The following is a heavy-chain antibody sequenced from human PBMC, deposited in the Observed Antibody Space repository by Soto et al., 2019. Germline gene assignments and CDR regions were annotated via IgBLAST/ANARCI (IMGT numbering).Heavy chain of an antibody. CDR2: IIPIFGTA. V-gene: IGHV1-69*12. CDR1: GGTFSSYA. D-gene: IGHD2-21*02. J-gene: IGHJ5*02. CDR3: ASEGYCGGYCYSAFDP. Sequence: QVQLVQSGAEVKKPGSSVKVSCKASGGTFSSYAISWVRQAPGQGLEWMGGIIPIFGTANYAQKFQGRVTINADESKSPAYMELSSLRSEDTAVYYWASEGYCGGYCYSAFDPWGQGTLVTVSS.